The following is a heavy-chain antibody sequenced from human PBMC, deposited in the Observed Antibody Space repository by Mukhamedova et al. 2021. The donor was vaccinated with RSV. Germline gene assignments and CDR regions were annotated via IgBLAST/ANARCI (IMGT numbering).Heavy chain of an antibody. V-gene: IGHV3-73*01. Sequence: ASVKGRFTISRDDSKNTAYLQMNSLKAEDTAVYYCTRPSMTTVTSYWFYPWGQGTLVTVSP. J-gene: IGHJ5*02. CDR3: TRPSMTTVTSYWFYP. D-gene: IGHD4-17*01.